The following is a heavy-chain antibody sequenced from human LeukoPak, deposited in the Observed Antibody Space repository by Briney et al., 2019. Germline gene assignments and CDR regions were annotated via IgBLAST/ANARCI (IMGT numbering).Heavy chain of an antibody. V-gene: IGHV1-8*01. Sequence: ASVKVSCKASGYTFTSYDINWVRQAPGQGLEWMGWMNPNSGNTGYAQKFQGRVTMTRNTSISTAYMELSSLRSEDTAVYYCARVRIAVGHNWFDPWGQGTLVTVSS. CDR2: MNPNSGNT. CDR1: GYTFTSYD. D-gene: IGHD6-19*01. CDR3: ARVRIAVGHNWFDP. J-gene: IGHJ5*02.